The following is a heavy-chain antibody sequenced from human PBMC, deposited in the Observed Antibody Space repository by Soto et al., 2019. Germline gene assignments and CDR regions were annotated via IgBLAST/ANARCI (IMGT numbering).Heavy chain of an antibody. CDR1: GGSNIRDGYY. D-gene: IGHD2-2*01. CDR3: ERATPAGSADF. CDR2: ISYSGSS. Sequence: SETLSLTCTVSGGSNIRDGYYWSWIRQHPGKGLEWIAYISYSGSSYSNPSLKSRVTISADTSKNQFSLRLTSVTAADTAVYFCERATPAGSADFWGQGTLVTVSS. V-gene: IGHV4-31*03. J-gene: IGHJ4*02.